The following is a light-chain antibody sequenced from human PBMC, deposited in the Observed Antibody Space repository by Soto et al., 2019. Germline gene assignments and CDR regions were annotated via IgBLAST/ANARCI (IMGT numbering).Light chain of an antibody. CDR1: QSITNY. CDR2: SSS. J-gene: IGKJ3*01. V-gene: IGKV1-39*01. CDR3: QQSYTAPFFT. Sequence: DIQMTQSPSSLSASLGDRVTLTCRASQSITNYLNWYQQKPGKAPKLLIYSSSSLQSGVPARFSGSGSGTDFTLTISSLHPEDSATYYCQQSYTAPFFTFGPGTKGEI.